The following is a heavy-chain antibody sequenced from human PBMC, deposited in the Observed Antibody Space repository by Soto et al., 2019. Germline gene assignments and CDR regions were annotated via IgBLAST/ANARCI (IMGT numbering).Heavy chain of an antibody. CDR3: ARDLEPQYYFAS. J-gene: IGHJ4*02. CDR1: RFTFSDYY. CDR2: ISSSGGTT. Sequence: VELVESGGDLVTPGGSLRLSCAASRFTFSDYYMGWIRQAPGKGLEWVSYISSSGGTTYYADSVKGRFTISRDNAKNPLYLQMNSLRVEDTAVYYCARDLEPQYYFASWGQGTLVTVSS. V-gene: IGHV3-11*01.